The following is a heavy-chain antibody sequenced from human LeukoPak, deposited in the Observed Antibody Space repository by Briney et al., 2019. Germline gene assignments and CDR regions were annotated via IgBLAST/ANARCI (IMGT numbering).Heavy chain of an antibody. CDR3: ARYGVWAFDI. CDR1: DGSFSGYH. V-gene: IGHV4-34*01. J-gene: IGHJ3*02. D-gene: IGHD2-8*01. CDR2: IDHSGST. Sequence: SETLSPTCAVYDGSFSGYHWSWIRQPPGKGLEWIGEIDHSGSTNYNPSLKSRVTISIDTSRNQFSLKLSSVTAADTGVYYCARYGVWAFDIWGQGTMVTVSS.